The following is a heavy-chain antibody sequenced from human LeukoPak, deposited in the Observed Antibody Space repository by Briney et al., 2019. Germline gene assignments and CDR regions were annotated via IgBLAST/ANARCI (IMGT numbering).Heavy chain of an antibody. CDR1: GYTFTGYY. CDR3: ARGGIVGATPVHY. V-gene: IGHV1-2*02. CDR2: INPNSGGT. J-gene: IGHJ4*02. Sequence: ASVNVSCKASGYTFTGYYMHWVRQAPGLGLEWMGWINPNSGGTNYAQKFQGRVTMTRDTSISTAYMELSRLRSDDTAVYYCARGGIVGATPVHYWGQGTLVTVSS. D-gene: IGHD1-26*01.